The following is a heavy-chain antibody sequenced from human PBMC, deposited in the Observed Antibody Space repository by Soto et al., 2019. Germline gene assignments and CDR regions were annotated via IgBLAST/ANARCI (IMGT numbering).Heavy chain of an antibody. CDR2: IVPIFGTT. J-gene: IGHJ6*02. Sequence: SVKGSCKSSGDTFSSYSISWVRQAPGQGLEWMGGIVPIFGTTVYAPRLQGRLTITADGPTSTSYMELSGLTFEDTAVYYCAANSLGGGSQGDVWGQGTTVTVSS. V-gene: IGHV1-69*13. CDR3: AANSLGGGSQGDV. CDR1: GDTFSSYS. D-gene: IGHD3-10*01.